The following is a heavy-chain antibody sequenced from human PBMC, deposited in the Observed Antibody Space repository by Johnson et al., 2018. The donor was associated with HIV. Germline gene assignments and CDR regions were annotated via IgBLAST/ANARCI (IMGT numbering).Heavy chain of an antibody. CDR3: ARDFGLGELSYETVDAFDF. D-gene: IGHD3-16*02. V-gene: IGHV3-30*03. J-gene: IGHJ3*01. CDR2: ISYDGSNK. Sequence: QVQLVESGGGVVQPGRSLRLSCAASGFTFSSYDMHWVRQAPGKGLEWVALISYDGSNKYHADSVKGRFTISRDNSKNTLYLQMNNLTTEDTAVYSCARDFGLGELSYETVDAFDFWGPGTLVTVSS. CDR1: GFTFSSYD.